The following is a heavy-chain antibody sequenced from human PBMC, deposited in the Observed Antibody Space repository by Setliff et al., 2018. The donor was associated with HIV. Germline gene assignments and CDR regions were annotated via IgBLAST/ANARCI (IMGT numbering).Heavy chain of an antibody. D-gene: IGHD6-6*01. CDR2: IGTGGDT. Sequence: GGSLRLSCATSGFAFSDYDFHWVRQVTGEGLEWVSAIGTGGDTYYADSVKGRFTISRENAKNSLYLQMNNVRAGDTAVYYCAKEPKLGGIAAPFDYWGQGTLVTVSS. V-gene: IGHV3-13*01. CDR1: GFAFSDYD. CDR3: AKEPKLGGIAAPFDY. J-gene: IGHJ4*02.